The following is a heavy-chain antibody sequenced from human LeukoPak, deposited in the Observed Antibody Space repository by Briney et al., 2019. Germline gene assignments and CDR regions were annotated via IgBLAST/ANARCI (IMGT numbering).Heavy chain of an antibody. V-gene: IGHV3-33*08. CDR1: AFTFSSYG. CDR2: IWYDGRNK. J-gene: IGHJ4*02. D-gene: IGHD6-13*01. CDR3: ARGDISSWFNFDY. Sequence: PGGSLRLSCAASAFTFSSYGMHWVRQAPGKGLEWVAVIWYDGRNKYFADSVRGRFSTSRDNSKNTSYLQMNSLRAEDTAVYYCARGDISSWFNFDYWGQGTLVTVSS.